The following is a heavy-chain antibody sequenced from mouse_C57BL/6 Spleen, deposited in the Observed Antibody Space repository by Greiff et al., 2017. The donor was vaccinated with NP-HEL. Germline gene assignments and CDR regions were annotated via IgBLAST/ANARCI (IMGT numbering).Heavy chain of an antibody. Sequence: VQLQQPGAELVMPGASVKLSCKASGYTFTSYWMHWVKQRPGQGLEWIGEIDPSDSYTNYNQKFKGKSTLTVDKSSSTAYMQLSSLTSEDSAVYYCARKGGAYYSNYDWYFDVWGTGTTVTVSS. D-gene: IGHD2-5*01. CDR1: GYTFTSYW. CDR2: IDPSDSYT. V-gene: IGHV1-69*01. CDR3: ARKGGAYYSNYDWYFDV. J-gene: IGHJ1*03.